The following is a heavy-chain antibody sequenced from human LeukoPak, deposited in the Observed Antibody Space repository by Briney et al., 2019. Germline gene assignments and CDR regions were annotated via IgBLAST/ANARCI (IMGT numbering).Heavy chain of an antibody. Sequence: GGSLRLSCAASGFTVSSNYMSWVRQAPGKGLEWVSIIYSGGSTFYADSVKGRFTISRDNSKNTLYLQMNSLRAEDTAVYYCAKTPYCGGDCYHTFDYWGQGTLVTVSS. D-gene: IGHD2-21*02. V-gene: IGHV3-53*01. CDR1: GFTVSSNY. CDR3: AKTPYCGGDCYHTFDY. CDR2: IYSGGST. J-gene: IGHJ4*02.